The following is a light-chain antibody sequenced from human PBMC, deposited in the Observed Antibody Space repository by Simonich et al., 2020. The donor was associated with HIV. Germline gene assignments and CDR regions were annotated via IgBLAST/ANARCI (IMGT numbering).Light chain of an antibody. CDR3: QTWATGMHAV. CDR1: SGHSSYA. Sequence: QLVLTQSPSASASLGASVKLTCTLSSGHSSYAIAWHQQQPEKGPRYLMRLNSDGSHSKGDGIPDRFSGSSSGAERYLTISSLQSEDEADYYCQTWATGMHAVFGGGTQLTVL. J-gene: IGLJ7*01. V-gene: IGLV4-69*01. CDR2: LNSDGSH.